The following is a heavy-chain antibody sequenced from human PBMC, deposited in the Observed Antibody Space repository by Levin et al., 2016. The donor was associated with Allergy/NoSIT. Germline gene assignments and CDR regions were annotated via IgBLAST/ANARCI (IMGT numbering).Heavy chain of an antibody. J-gene: IGHJ4*02. D-gene: IGHD2-2*01. CDR2: MNPNSGNT. Sequence: WVRQAPGQGLEWMGWMNPNSGNTGYAQKFQGRVTMTRNTSISTAYMELSSLRSEDTAVYYCAREGGGDQLLDYWGQGTLVTVSS. V-gene: IGHV1-8*01. CDR3: AREGGGDQLLDY.